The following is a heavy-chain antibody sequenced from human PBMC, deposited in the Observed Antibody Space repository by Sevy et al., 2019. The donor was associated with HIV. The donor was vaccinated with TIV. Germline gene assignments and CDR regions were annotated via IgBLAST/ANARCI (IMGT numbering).Heavy chain of an antibody. J-gene: IGHJ6*02. V-gene: IGHV3-30*18. CDR2: ISYDGSNK. CDR1: GFTFSSFG. Sequence: GGSLRLSCAASGFTFSSFGMHWVRQAPGKGLEWVSFISYDGSNKKYADSVKGRLTVSRDKSKNTLYLQMNSLRAEDTAVSYCAKDLDYFDSSAGPSSLIYNYYYGLEDWGPGTTVTVSS. D-gene: IGHD3-22*01. CDR3: AKDLDYFDSSAGPSSLIYNYYYGLED.